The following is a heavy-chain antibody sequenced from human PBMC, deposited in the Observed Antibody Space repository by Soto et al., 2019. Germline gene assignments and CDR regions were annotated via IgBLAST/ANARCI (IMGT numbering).Heavy chain of an antibody. CDR1: GFTFSNYE. CDR3: ARGNSPVNVH. V-gene: IGHV3-48*03. D-gene: IGHD3-16*02. Sequence: EVQLVESGGGLVQPGGSLRLSCAASGFTFSNYEMNWVRQAPGKGLYWVSYITSSGSTIYYADSVKGRFTVSRDNAKNSLFLEMNSLRAEDTAVYYCARGNSPVNVHWGQGTQVTVSS. J-gene: IGHJ4*02. CDR2: ITSSGSTI.